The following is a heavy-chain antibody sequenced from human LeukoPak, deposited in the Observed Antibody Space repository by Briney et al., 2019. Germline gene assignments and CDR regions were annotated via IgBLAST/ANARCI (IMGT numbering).Heavy chain of an antibody. CDR1: GGSIRSGDHY. V-gene: IGHV4-30-4*01. CDR3: AGGGLVPAAIIYYFDY. Sequence: SQTLSLTCTVSGGSIRSGDHYWTWIRQPPGRGLEWIGYIYYSGNTYYNPSLKSRVTISVDTSNNQFSLSLTSLTAADTAVFYCAGGGLVPAAIIYYFDYWGQGTLVTVSS. CDR2: IYYSGNT. J-gene: IGHJ4*02. D-gene: IGHD2-2*01.